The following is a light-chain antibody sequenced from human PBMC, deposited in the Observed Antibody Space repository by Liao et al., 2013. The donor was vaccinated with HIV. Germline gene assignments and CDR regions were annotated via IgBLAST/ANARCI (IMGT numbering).Light chain of an antibody. CDR2: QDS. CDR3: QAWDSSGYV. V-gene: IGLV3-1*01. Sequence: SYELTQPPSLSVSPGQTASFTCSGDKLGDKHVCWYHQRPGHSPVLVIYQDSKRPSGIPERFSGSNSGNTATLTISGTQAMDEADYYCQAWDSSGYVFGTGTKVTVL. J-gene: IGLJ1*01. CDR1: KLGDKH.